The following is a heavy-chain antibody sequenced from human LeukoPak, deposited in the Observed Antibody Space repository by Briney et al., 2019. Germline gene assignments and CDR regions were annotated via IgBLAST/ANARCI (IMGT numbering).Heavy chain of an antibody. V-gene: IGHV3-11*01. D-gene: IGHD3-16*02. CDR3: ASDLQLYDHVWGSYRPFDY. CDR1: GFTFSDYY. CDR2: ISSSGSST. J-gene: IGHJ4*02. Sequence: NPGGSLRLSCAGSGFTFSDYYMTWIRQAPGKGLEWLSYISSSGSSTYYADSVKGRFTISRDNAKNSLYLQMNSLRAEDTAVYYCASDLQLYDHVWGSYRPFDYWGQGTLVNVSS.